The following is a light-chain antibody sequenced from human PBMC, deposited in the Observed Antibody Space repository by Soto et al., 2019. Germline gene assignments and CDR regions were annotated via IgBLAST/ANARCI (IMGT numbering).Light chain of an antibody. CDR3: QQYKGYSGA. CDR1: QTISSW. Sequence: DIQMTQSPSTLSGSVGDRVTITCRASQTISSWLAWYQQKPGKPPKLLIYKASTLKSGVPSRFSGSGSGTEFTLTSRSMKLDDFENYNCQQYKGYSGAFGKGSKV. V-gene: IGKV1-5*03. J-gene: IGKJ1*01. CDR2: KAS.